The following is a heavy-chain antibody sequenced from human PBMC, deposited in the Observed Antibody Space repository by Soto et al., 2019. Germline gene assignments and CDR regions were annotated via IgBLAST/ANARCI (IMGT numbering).Heavy chain of an antibody. Sequence: GGSLRLSCAASGFTFSSYGMHWVRQAPGKGLEWVAVISYGGSNKYYADSVKGRFTISRDNSKNTLYLQMNSLRAEDTAVYYCAKASLGYCSSTSCYMRWGYDYYYGMDVWGQGTTVTVSS. CDR2: ISYGGSNK. CDR1: GFTFSSYG. V-gene: IGHV3-30*18. CDR3: AKASLGYCSSTSCYMRWGYDYYYGMDV. D-gene: IGHD2-2*02. J-gene: IGHJ6*02.